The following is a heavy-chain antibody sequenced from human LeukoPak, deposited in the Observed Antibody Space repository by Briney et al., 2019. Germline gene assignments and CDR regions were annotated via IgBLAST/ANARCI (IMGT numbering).Heavy chain of an antibody. D-gene: IGHD2-8*01. CDR3: ARISGYCTNGVCYPPSDP. CDR2: IIPIFGTA. V-gene: IGHV1-69*13. CDR1: GGTFISYA. J-gene: IGHJ5*02. Sequence: ASVKVSCKASGGTFISYAISWVRQAPGQGLEWMGGIIPIFGTANYAQKFQGRVTITADESTSTAYMELSSLRSEDTAVYYCARISGYCTNGVCYPPSDPWGQGTLVTVSS.